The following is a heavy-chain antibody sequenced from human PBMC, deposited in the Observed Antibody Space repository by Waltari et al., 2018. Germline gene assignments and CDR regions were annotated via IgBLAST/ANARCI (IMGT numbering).Heavy chain of an antibody. V-gene: IGHV1-69*13. CDR1: GGTFSSYA. CDR2: IIPIFGTA. Sequence: QVQLVQSGAEVKKPGSSVKVSCKASGGTFSSYAISWVRQAPGQGLEWMGRIIPIFGTANYPQKFQGRVTITADKSTSTAYMELSSLRSEDTAVYYCARDLLHYYDSSGYYSHYWGQGTLVTVSS. D-gene: IGHD3-22*01. CDR3: ARDLLHYYDSSGYYSHY. J-gene: IGHJ4*02.